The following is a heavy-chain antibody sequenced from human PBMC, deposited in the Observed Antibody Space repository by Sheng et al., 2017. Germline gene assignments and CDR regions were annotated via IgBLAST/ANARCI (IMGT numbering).Heavy chain of an antibody. J-gene: IGHJ4*02. V-gene: IGHV3-33*06. Sequence: QVQLVESGGGVVQPGRSLRLSCTASGFTFGDYGMQWVRQAPGKGLEWVAVIWYDGSNKYYADSVKGRFTISRDNSKNTLYLQMNSLRAEDTAVYYCGKSYRPGSSGNNDYGGQGTLVTVSS. CDR3: GKSYRPGSSGNNDY. D-gene: IGHD6-19*01. CDR2: IWYDGSNK. CDR1: GFTFGDYG.